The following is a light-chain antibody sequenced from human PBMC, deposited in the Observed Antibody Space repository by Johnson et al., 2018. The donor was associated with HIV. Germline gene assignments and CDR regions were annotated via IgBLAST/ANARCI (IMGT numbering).Light chain of an antibody. CDR3: GTWDSSLSAGGYV. CDR1: RSNIGNNY. CDR2: DNN. Sequence: HSVLTQPPSVSAAQGQKVTISCSGSRSNIGNNYVSWYQQLPGTAPKLLIYDNNKRPSGIPDRFSGSKSGTSATLGITGLQNGDEADYYCGTWDSSLSAGGYVFGTGTKVTVL. J-gene: IGLJ1*01. V-gene: IGLV1-51*01.